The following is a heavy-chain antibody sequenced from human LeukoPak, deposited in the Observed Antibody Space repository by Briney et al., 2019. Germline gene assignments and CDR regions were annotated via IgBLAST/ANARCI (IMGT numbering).Heavy chain of an antibody. J-gene: IGHJ4*02. CDR3: ARAGPTVTTPYYFDY. V-gene: IGHV3-53*01. Sequence: GGPLRLSCAASGFTVSSNYMSWVRQAPGKGLEWVSVIYSGGSTYYADSVKGRFTISRDNAKNSLYLQMNSLRAEDTAVYYCARAGPTVTTPYYFDYWGQGTLVTVSS. CDR1: GFTVSSNY. D-gene: IGHD4-17*01. CDR2: IYSGGST.